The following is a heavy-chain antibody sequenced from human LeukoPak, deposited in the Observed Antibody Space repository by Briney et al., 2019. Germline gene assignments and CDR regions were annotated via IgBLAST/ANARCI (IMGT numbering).Heavy chain of an antibody. CDR3: ARGERRMVRGVKLYYFDY. CDR2: MNPNSGNT. J-gene: IGHJ4*02. V-gene: IGHV1-8*02. Sequence: GESLKISCKGSGYSFTSYWIGWVRQATGQGLEWMGWMNPNSGNTGYAQKFQGRVTMTRNTSISTAYMELSSLRSEDTAVYYCARGERRMVRGVKLYYFDYWGQGTLVTVSS. D-gene: IGHD3-10*01. CDR1: GYSFTSYW.